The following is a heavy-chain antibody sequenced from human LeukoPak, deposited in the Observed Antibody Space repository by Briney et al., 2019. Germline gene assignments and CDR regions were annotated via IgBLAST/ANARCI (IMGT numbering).Heavy chain of an antibody. CDR2: IYYSGST. CDR1: GGSISSYY. CDR3: ARYTYDAFDI. Sequence: PSETLSLTCSVSGGSISSYYWSWIRQPPGKGLEWIGYIYYSGSTNYNPSLKSRVTISVDTSKNQFSLKLSSVTAADTAVYYCARYTYDAFDIWGQGTMVTVSS. D-gene: IGHD2-2*02. J-gene: IGHJ3*02. V-gene: IGHV4-59*08.